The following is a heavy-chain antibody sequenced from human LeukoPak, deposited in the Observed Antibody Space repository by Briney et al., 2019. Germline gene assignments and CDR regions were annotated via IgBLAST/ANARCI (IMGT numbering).Heavy chain of an antibody. CDR1: GYTFTSYY. CDR2: INPSGGST. Sequence: ASVKVSCKASGYTFTSYYMHWVRQAPGQGLEWMGIINPSGGSTSYAQKFQGRVTMTRDTSTSTVYMELSSLRSEDTAVYYCARELGSNYDILTGIPDAFDIWGQGTMVTDSS. D-gene: IGHD3-9*01. J-gene: IGHJ3*02. V-gene: IGHV1-46*01. CDR3: ARELGSNYDILTGIPDAFDI.